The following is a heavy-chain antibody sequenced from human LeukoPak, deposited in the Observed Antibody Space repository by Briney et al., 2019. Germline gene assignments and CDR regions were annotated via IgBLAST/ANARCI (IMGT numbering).Heavy chain of an antibody. CDR1: GGSMTTHH. CDR2: VFDSGRT. V-gene: IGHV4-59*11. Sequence: SETLSLTCTVSGGSMTTHHWNWIRQTPGKGLEWTEYVFDSGRTKENPSLKSRVTLSADTSKNQLSLRLSSVTAADTAVYYCTTIKRGNIFGYFDFWGQGILVTVSS. D-gene: IGHD5-18*01. CDR3: TTIKRGNIFGYFDF. J-gene: IGHJ4*02.